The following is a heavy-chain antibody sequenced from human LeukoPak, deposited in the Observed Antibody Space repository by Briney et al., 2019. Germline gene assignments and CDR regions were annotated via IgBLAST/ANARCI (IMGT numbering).Heavy chain of an antibody. V-gene: IGHV3-11*01. D-gene: IGHD3/OR15-3a*01. CDR3: ARRRDFIDY. J-gene: IGHJ4*02. CDR1: GFTLSDYY. Sequence: PGGSLRLSCAASGFTLSDYYMSWIRQAPGKGLEWVSYSCSSGSTIYYADSVKGRFAISRDNAKNSLYLQMNSLRAEDTAVYYCARRRDFIDYWGQGTLVTVSS. CDR2: SCSSGSTI.